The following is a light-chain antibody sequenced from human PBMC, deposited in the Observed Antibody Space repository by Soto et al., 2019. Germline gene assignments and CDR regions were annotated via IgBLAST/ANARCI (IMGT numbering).Light chain of an antibody. CDR3: CSYAGSYV. CDR1: SSDVGSYNP. V-gene: IGLV2-23*01. Sequence: QSALTQPASVSGSPGQSITISCTGTSSDVGSYNPVSWYLQHPGKAPKLMIYEGSKRPSGVSNRFSGSKSGNTASLTISGLQAEDEADYYCCSYAGSYVFGTGTKLTVL. CDR2: EGS. J-gene: IGLJ1*01.